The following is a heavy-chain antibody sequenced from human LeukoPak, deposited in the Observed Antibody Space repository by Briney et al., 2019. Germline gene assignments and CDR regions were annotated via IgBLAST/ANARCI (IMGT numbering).Heavy chain of an antibody. CDR3: ARGANYGDYRNWFDP. V-gene: IGHV4-39*01. D-gene: IGHD4-17*01. CDR1: GGSISSSSYY. Sequence: SETLSLTCTVSGGSISSSSYYWGWIRQPPGKGLEWIGSIYYSGSTYYNPSLKSRVTISVDTSKNQFSLKLSSVTAADTAVYYCARGANYGDYRNWFDPWGRGTLVTVSS. J-gene: IGHJ5*02. CDR2: IYYSGST.